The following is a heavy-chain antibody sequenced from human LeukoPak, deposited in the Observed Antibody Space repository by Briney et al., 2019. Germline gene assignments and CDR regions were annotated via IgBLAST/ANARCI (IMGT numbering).Heavy chain of an antibody. CDR3: ARLSCSGGSCYHPEGY. CDR1: GGSISSYY. D-gene: IGHD2-15*01. CDR2: IYYSGST. J-gene: IGHJ4*02. V-gene: IGHV4-59*08. Sequence: SETLSLTCTVSGGSISSYYWSWIRQPPGKGLEWIGYIYYSGSTNYNPSLKSRVTISVDTSKNQFSLKLSSVTAADTAVYYCARLSCSGGSCYHPEGYWGQGTLVTVSS.